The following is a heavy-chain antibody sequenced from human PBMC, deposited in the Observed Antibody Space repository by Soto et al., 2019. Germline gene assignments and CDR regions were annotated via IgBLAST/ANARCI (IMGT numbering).Heavy chain of an antibody. CDR3: ARAMTTNTWFDP. CDR2: IYYSGNT. Sequence: PSETLSLTCPVSGGSIGSGGYYWSWIRQHPGKGLEWIGYIYYSGNTYYNPSLKSRVTISVDTSKNQFSLKLISVTAADTAVYYCARAMTTNTWFDPWGQGTLVTVSS. CDR1: GGSIGSGGYY. D-gene: IGHD4-17*01. V-gene: IGHV4-31*03. J-gene: IGHJ5*02.